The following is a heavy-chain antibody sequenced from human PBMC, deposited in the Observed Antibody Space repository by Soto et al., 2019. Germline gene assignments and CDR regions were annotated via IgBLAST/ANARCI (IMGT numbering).Heavy chain of an antibody. V-gene: IGHV3-23*01. CDR3: AHRTGFDY. Sequence: EVQLWESGGGLVQPGGSLRLSCAVSGYTFSSFDMSWVRQAPGKGLEWVSTISGRGGGTNYADSVKGRFTISRDISTYTVYLQMNSLRAEDTAVYYCAHRTGFDYWGQGALVTVSS. CDR2: ISGRGGGT. CDR1: GYTFSSFD. J-gene: IGHJ4*02.